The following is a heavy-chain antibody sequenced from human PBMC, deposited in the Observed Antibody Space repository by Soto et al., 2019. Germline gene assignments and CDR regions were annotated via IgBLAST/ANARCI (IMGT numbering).Heavy chain of an antibody. D-gene: IGHD2-2*01. V-gene: IGHV1-18*01. Sequence: ASVKVSCKASGYTFTSYGISWVRQAPGQGLEWMGWISAYNGNTNYAQKLQGRVTMTTDTSTSTAYMELSSLRSEDTAVYYCATDIVVVPAARSYYYGMDVWGQGTTVTVSS. CDR1: GYTFTSYG. CDR2: ISAYNGNT. CDR3: ATDIVVVPAARSYYYGMDV. J-gene: IGHJ6*02.